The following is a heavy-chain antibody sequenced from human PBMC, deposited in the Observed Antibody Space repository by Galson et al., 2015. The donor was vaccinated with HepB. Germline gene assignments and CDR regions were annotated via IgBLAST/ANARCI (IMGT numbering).Heavy chain of an antibody. CDR1: GFDFKTSG. V-gene: IGHV3-21*01. CDR3: ARDASEWSRDY. D-gene: IGHD3-3*01. CDR2: IGYRETYK. Sequence: SLRLSCAAYGFDFKTSGMTWVRQAPGKGLEWVAVIGYRETYKHYADSVKGRFAISRDNAKNSVYLQMNRLRVEDTAIYYCARDASEWSRDYWGQGTLVAVSS. J-gene: IGHJ4*02.